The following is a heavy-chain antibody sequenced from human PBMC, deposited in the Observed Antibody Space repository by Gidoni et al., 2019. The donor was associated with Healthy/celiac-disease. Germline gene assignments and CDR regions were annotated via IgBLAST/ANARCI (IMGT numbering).Heavy chain of an antibody. J-gene: IGHJ6*02. CDR3: ARDRGYYYGSGTLSSDYYYYGMDV. CDR2: IIPSFGTA. CDR1: GGTFSSYA. D-gene: IGHD3-10*01. V-gene: IGHV1-69*01. Sequence: QVQLVQSGAEVKKPGSSVKVSCKASGGTFSSYAISWVRQAPGQGLEWMGGIIPSFGTANYAQKFQGRVTITADESTSTAYMELSSLRSEDTAVYYCARDRGYYYGSGTLSSDYYYYGMDVWGQGTTVTVSS.